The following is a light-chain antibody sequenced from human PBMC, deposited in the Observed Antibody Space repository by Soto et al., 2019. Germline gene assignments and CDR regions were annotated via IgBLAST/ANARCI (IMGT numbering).Light chain of an antibody. Sequence: INLIQSPSSLSASVADRLTVPFRASQSIRSWLAWYQHKPGKAPKLLIYNASSLESGVPSRFSGSGSGTEFTLTISSLQPDDIATYYCQHYNSYWTFGQGTKVDI. CDR1: QSIRSW. CDR3: QHYNSYWT. V-gene: IGKV1-5*03. CDR2: NAS. J-gene: IGKJ1*01.